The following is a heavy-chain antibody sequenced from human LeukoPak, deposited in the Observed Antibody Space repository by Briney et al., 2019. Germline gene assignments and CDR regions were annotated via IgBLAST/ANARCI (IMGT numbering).Heavy chain of an antibody. J-gene: IGHJ5*02. V-gene: IGHV1-18*01. CDR2: ISAYNGNT. D-gene: IGHD2-2*01. Sequence: ASVKVSCKASGYTFTSYGISWLRQAPGQGLEWMGWISAYNGNTNYAQKLQGRVTMTTDTSTSTAYMGLRSLRSDDTAVYYCARVPSYQLPRGPQYNWFDPWGQGTLVTVSS. CDR3: ARVPSYQLPRGPQYNWFDP. CDR1: GYTFTSYG.